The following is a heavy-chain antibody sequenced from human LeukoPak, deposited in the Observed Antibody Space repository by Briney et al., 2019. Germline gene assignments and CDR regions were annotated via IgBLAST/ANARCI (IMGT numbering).Heavy chain of an antibody. CDR2: IKQDGSEK. CDR1: GFTFSNSW. J-gene: IGHJ4*02. D-gene: IGHD3-10*01. Sequence: PGGSLRLSCTVSGFTFSNSWMNWVRQAPGKGLEWVANIKQDGSEKNYVDSVKGRFTISRDNAKNSLYLQMSSLRAEDTAVYYCARAGSPRDWGRGTLVTVSS. V-gene: IGHV3-7*01. CDR3: ARAGSPRD.